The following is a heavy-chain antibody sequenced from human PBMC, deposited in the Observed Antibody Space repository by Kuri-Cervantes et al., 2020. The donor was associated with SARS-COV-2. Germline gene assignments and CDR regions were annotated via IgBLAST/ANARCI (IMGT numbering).Heavy chain of an antibody. CDR3: ARLKSSNYTFVYYYYMDV. V-gene: IGHV4-34*01. CDR1: GGSFSDYY. Sequence: GSLRLSCAVYGGSFSDYYWSWVRQPPGKGLEWIGEINHSGNTNYNPSLKSRVTISVDTSKNQFSLKLSSVTAADTAVYYCARLKSSNYTFVYYYYMDVWAKGTTVTVSS. D-gene: IGHD4-11*01. J-gene: IGHJ6*03. CDR2: INHSGNT.